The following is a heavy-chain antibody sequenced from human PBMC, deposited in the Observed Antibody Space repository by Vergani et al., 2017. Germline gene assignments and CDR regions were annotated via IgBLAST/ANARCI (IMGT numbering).Heavy chain of an antibody. Sequence: EVQLLESGGGLVQPGGSLRLSCAASGFTFSSYAMSWVRQAPGKGLEWVSVIYSGGSSTYYADSVKGRFTISRDNSKNTLYLQMNSLRAEDTAVYYCAKDRDIVVVPAKDYMDVWGKGTMVTVSS. CDR1: GFTFSSYA. CDR2: IYSGGSST. J-gene: IGHJ6*03. CDR3: AKDRDIVVVPAKDYMDV. V-gene: IGHV3-23*03. D-gene: IGHD2-2*01.